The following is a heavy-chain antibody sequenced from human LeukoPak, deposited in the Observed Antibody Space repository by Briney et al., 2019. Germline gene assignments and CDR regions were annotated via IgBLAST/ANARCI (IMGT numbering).Heavy chain of an antibody. CDR3: ARDSLDILTGYCPFVD. Sequence: PSETLSLTCAVSGGSISSSIHYWAWIRQPAGKGLEWIGRIYTSGSTNYNASLKSRVTISLDTSKNHFSLRLRSVTAADTAVYYCARDSLDILTGYCPFVDWGQGTLVTVSS. D-gene: IGHD3-9*01. CDR1: GGSISSSIHY. V-gene: IGHV4-61*02. J-gene: IGHJ4*02. CDR2: IYTSGST.